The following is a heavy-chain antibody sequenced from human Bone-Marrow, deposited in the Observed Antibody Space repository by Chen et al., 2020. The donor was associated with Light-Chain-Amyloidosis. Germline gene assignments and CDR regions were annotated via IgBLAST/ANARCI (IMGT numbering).Heavy chain of an antibody. CDR3: ARSRSSRPFDY. Sequence: EVQLVESGGSLVQPGGSVRLSCAASGFTFSNFNMNWVRQAPGKGLEWISYITTTSRTIYYADSVRGRFTISRDNAKNSLYLHMTSLRDDDTAIYYCARSRSSRPFDYWGQGNLVTVSS. CDR1: GFTFSNFN. CDR2: ITTTSRTI. V-gene: IGHV3-48*02. D-gene: IGHD2-2*01. J-gene: IGHJ4*02.